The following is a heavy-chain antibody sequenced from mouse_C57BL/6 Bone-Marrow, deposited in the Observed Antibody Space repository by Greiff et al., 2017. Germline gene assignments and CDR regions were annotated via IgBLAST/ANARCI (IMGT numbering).Heavy chain of an antibody. Sequence: DVKLVESGGDLVKPGGSLKLSCAASGFTFSSYGMSWVRQTPDKRLEWVATISSGGSYTYYPDSVKGRYTISTDNAKNTLYLQMSSLKSEDTAMYYCARGRGTNYWGQGTSLTVSS. V-gene: IGHV5-6*02. J-gene: IGHJ2*02. CDR3: ARGRGTNY. CDR2: ISSGGSYT. CDR1: GFTFSSYG. D-gene: IGHD3-3*01.